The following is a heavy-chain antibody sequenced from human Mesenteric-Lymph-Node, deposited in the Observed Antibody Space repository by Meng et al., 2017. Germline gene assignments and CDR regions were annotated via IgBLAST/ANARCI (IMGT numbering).Heavy chain of an antibody. CDR2: ISYDGSNK. CDR3: ARTPLAVTGALDY. J-gene: IGHJ4*02. D-gene: IGHD6-19*01. V-gene: IGHV3-30*04. Sequence: SCAASGFTFSSYAMHWVRQAPGKGLEWVAVISYDGSNKYYADSVKGRFTISRDNAKNSLYLQMNSLRAEDTAVYYCARTPLAVTGALDYWGQGTLVTVSS. CDR1: GFTFSSYA.